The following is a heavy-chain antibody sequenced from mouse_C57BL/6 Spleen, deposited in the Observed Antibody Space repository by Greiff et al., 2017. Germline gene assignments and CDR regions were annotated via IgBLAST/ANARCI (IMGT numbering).Heavy chain of an antibody. V-gene: IGHV1-15*01. CDR3: TTNYYYGSSYVRWFAY. J-gene: IGHJ3*01. CDR1: GYTFTDYE. D-gene: IGHD1-1*01. CDR2: IDPETGGT. Sequence: VQLQESGAELVRPGASVTLSCKASGYTFTDYEMHWVKQTPVHGLEWIGAIDPETGGTAYNQKFKGKAILTADKSSSTAYMERRSLTSEDSAVYYCTTNYYYGSSYVRWFAYWGQGTLVTVSA.